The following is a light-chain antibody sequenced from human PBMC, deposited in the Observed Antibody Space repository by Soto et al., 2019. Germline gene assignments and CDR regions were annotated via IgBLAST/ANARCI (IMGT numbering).Light chain of an antibody. Sequence: EIVMTQSPATLSASPGERATLSCRASQSVRSNLAWYQQKPGQAPRLLIYGASTRATGIPARFSGSGSGTEFTLSIGSLQSEDFAVYYCQQYNAWPPTFGPGTKVEIK. CDR2: GAS. V-gene: IGKV3-15*01. CDR1: QSVRSN. CDR3: QQYNAWPPT. J-gene: IGKJ1*01.